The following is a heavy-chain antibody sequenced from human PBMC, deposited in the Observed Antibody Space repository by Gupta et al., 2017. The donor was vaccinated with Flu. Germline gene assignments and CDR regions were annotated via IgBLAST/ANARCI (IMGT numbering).Heavy chain of an antibody. CDR1: GFTLISYE. Sequence: EVQLVESGGGLLQPGGSLRLSCAASGFTLISYEMNWVRQAPGKGLEWVSYISTSGSTIYYADSVKGRFTISRDNAKNALHLQMNSLRAEDTAVYYCARDRGILNYGDYFDYWGQGTLVTVSS. CDR3: ARDRGILNYGDYFDY. D-gene: IGHD4-17*01. J-gene: IGHJ4*02. CDR2: ISTSGSTI. V-gene: IGHV3-48*03.